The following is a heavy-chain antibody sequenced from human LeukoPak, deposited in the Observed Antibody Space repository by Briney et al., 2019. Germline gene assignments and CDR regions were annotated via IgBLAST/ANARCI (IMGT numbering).Heavy chain of an antibody. D-gene: IGHD2-15*01. V-gene: IGHV3-30-3*01. Sequence: PGRSLGLSFAAPGFPFSSYSMHRVRPAPGKGPGGGAVISYDGSNKYYADSVKGRFTISRDNSKNTLYLQMNSVRAEDTAVYYCARAGGYCSGGSCYYFDYWGQGTLVTVSS. CDR2: ISYDGSNK. CDR1: GFPFSSYS. CDR3: ARAGGYCSGGSCYYFDY. J-gene: IGHJ4*02.